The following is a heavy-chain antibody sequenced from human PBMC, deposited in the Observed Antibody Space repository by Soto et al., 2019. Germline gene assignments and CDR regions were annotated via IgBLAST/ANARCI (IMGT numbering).Heavy chain of an antibody. CDR2: ISAYNGNT. J-gene: IGHJ3*02. D-gene: IGHD3-3*01. CDR1: GYTFTSYC. Sequence: ASVKVSCKASGYTFTSYCISWVRQAPGQGLEWMGWISAYNGNTNYAQKLQGRVTMTTDTSTSTAYMELRSLRSDDTAVYYCARVHFGWNAFDIWGQGTMVTVSS. V-gene: IGHV1-18*01. CDR3: ARVHFGWNAFDI.